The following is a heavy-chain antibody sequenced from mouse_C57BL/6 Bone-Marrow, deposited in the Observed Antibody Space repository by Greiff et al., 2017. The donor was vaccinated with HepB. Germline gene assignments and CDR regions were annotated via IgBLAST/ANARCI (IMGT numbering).Heavy chain of an antibody. CDR2: IYPGDGDT. J-gene: IGHJ1*03. CDR3: ARWGSSTYWYFDV. D-gene: IGHD1-1*01. CDR1: GYSFSSYW. V-gene: IGHV1-80*01. Sequence: VQLQQSGAELVKPGASVKISCKASGYSFSSYWMNWVKQRPGKGLEWIGQIYPGDGDTNYNGKFKGKATLTADKSTSTAYMQLSSLTSEDSAVYFCARWGSSTYWYFDVWGRGTAITVSS.